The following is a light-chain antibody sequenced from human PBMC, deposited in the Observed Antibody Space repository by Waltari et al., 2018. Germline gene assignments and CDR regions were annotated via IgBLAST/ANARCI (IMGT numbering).Light chain of an antibody. CDR1: QSVLYSSNNLNY. CDR3: QQFYSTPYT. V-gene: IGKV4-1*01. J-gene: IGKJ2*01. CDR2: WAS. Sequence: DIVMTQSPDSLAVSLGERATINCKSSQSVLYSSNNLNYLAWYQQKPAQPPKLLIYWASTRESGVPDRFSGSGSGTDFTLTISSLQAEDVAVYYCQQFYSTPYTFGQGTKLEIK.